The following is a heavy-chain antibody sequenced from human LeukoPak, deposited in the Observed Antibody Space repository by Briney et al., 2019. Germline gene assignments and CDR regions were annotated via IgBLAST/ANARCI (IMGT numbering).Heavy chain of an antibody. CDR2: ISSSGSTI. V-gene: IGHV3-48*03. CDR3: ARESGSSGGVDY. CDR1: GFTFSSYE. Sequence: GGSLRPSCAASGFTFSSYEMNWVRQAPGKGLEWVSYISSSGSTIYYADSVKGRFTISRDNAKNSLYLQMNSLRAEDTAVYYCARESGSSGGVDYWGQGTLVTVSS. D-gene: IGHD3-22*01. J-gene: IGHJ4*02.